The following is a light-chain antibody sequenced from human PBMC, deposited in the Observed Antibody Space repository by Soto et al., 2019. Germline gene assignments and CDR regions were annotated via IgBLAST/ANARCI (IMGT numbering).Light chain of an antibody. J-gene: IGKJ5*01. CDR2: AAS. CDR1: QGISSY. V-gene: IGKV1-9*01. Sequence: DIQMTQSPSTLPASVGDRVTITCRASQGISSYLAWYQQKPGKAPKLLIYAASTLQSGVPSKFSGSGSGTEFTLTISSLQPEDFATYYCQQLNSYPLFGQGTRLEIK. CDR3: QQLNSYPL.